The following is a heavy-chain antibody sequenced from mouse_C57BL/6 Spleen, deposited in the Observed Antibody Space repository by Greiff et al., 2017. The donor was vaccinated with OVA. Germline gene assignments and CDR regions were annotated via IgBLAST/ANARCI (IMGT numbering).Heavy chain of an antibody. V-gene: IGHV5-4*01. CDR3: AREENYFDY. J-gene: IGHJ2*01. CDR1: GFTFSSYA. CDR2: ISDGGSYT. Sequence: EVKLVESGGGLVKPGGSLKLSCAASGFTFSSYAMSWVRQTPEKRLEWVATISDGGSYTYYPDNVKGRFTISRDTAKNNLYLQMSHLKSEDTAMYYCAREENYFDYWGQGTTLTVSS.